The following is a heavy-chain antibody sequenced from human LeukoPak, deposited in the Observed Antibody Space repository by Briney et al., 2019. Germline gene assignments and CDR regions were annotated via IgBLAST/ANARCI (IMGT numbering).Heavy chain of an antibody. CDR2: IKSDGSST. CDR3: ARGLTIFGVVNDAFDI. J-gene: IGHJ3*02. V-gene: IGHV3-74*01. CDR1: GFTFSNYW. D-gene: IGHD3-3*01. Sequence: PGGSLRLSCAASGFTFSNYWMHWVRHAPGKGRVWVSLIKSDGSSTIYADSVKGRFTISRDNAQNTLHLQMNSLRAEDTAVYYCARGLTIFGVVNDAFDIWGQGTMVTVSS.